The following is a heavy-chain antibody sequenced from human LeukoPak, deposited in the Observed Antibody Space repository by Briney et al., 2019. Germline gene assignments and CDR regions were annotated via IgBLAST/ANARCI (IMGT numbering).Heavy chain of an antibody. CDR3: GRGRLWEVLDAFDM. V-gene: IGHV1-46*03. J-gene: IGHJ3*02. D-gene: IGHD1-26*01. CDR1: GYTFTGYY. CDR2: INPSGGST. Sequence: ASVKVSCKASGYTFTGYYMHWVRQAPGQGLEWMGIINPSGGSTTYAQKFHGRVTMTRDTSTSTVCMELSNLRSEDTAVYYCGRGRLWEVLDAFDMWGQGTMVTVSS.